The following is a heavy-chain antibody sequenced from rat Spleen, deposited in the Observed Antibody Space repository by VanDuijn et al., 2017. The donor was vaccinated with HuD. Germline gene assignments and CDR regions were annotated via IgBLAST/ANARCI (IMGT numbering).Heavy chain of an antibody. J-gene: IGHJ2*01. Sequence: EVQLVESDGGLVQPGRSLKLSCAASGFTFSNYYMAWVRQAPTKGLEWVASISTGGGITYYRDSVKGRFTGSRDNAKSTLYLQMDSLRSEDTATYYCARREGDYFDYWGQGVMVTVSS. CDR1: GFTFSNYY. V-gene: IGHV5-25*01. CDR2: ISTGGGIT. CDR3: ARREGDYFDY. D-gene: IGHD1-11*01.